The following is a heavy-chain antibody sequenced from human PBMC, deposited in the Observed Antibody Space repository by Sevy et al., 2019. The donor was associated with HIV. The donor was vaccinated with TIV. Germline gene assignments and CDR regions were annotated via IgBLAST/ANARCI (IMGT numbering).Heavy chain of an antibody. D-gene: IGHD2-2*01. V-gene: IGHV4-61*02. CDR2: IYTSGST. CDR1: GGSISSGSYY. Sequence: SETLSLTCTVSGGSISSGSYYWSWIRQPAGKGLEWIGRIYTSGSTNYNPSLKSRVTISVDTSKNQFSLKLSSVTAADTAVYYCAREGSTWAGWFDPWGQGTQGTVSS. CDR3: AREGSTWAGWFDP. J-gene: IGHJ5*02.